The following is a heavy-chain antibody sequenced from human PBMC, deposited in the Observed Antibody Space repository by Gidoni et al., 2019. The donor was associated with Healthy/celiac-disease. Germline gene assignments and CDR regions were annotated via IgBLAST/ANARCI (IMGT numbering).Heavy chain of an antibody. CDR3: ATDHHIGTVGYDFH. CDR2: FDPEDGET. D-gene: IGHD5-12*01. V-gene: IGHV1-24*01. Sequence: QVQLVQYGAEVTKPGASVKVYCKDAGYSLTELSMHWVRQAPGKGLEWMGGFDPEDGETIYAQKFQGRVTMTEDTSTDTAYMELSSLRSEDTAVYYCATDHHIGTVGYDFHWGQGTLVTVSS. CDR1: GYSLTELS. J-gene: IGHJ4*02.